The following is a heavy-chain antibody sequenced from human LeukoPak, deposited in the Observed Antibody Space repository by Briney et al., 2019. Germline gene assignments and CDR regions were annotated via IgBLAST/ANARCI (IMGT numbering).Heavy chain of an antibody. CDR1: GYTFTDYW. CDR2: INPNSGGT. CDR3: VPDCSSTACLFDY. J-gene: IGHJ4*02. V-gene: IGHV1-2*06. Sequence: ASVKVSWKASGYTFTDYWIHWVRQAPGQGLDWTGRINPNSGGTNYAQKFQGRVTMTRDTSISTAYMELSRLTSDDTAVFYCVPDCSSTACLFDYWGQGTLVTVSS. D-gene: IGHD2-2*01.